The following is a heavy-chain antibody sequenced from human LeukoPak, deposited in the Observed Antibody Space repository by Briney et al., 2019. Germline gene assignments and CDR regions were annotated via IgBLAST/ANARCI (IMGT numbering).Heavy chain of an antibody. D-gene: IGHD2-2*01. V-gene: IGHV1-24*01. J-gene: IGHJ5*02. CDR2: FDPEDGET. Sequence: GASVKVSCKVSGYTLTELSMHWVRQAPGKGHEWMGGFDPEDGETIYAQKFQGRVTMTEDTSTDTAYMELSSLRSEDTAVYYCATGFYCSSTSYPFENPWGQGTLVTVSS. CDR1: GYTLTELS. CDR3: ATGFYCSSTSYPFENP.